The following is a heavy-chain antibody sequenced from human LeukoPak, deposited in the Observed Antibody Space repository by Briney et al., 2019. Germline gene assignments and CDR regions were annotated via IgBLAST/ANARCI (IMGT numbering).Heavy chain of an antibody. CDR1: GGSFSGYY. J-gene: IGHJ5*02. V-gene: IGHV4-34*01. CDR2: INHSGST. Sequence: SETPSLTCAVYGGSFSGYYWSWIRQPPGKGLEWIGEINHSGSTNYNPSLKSRVTISVDTSKNQFSLKLSSVTAADTAVYYCARAAVAATPVNWFDPWGQGTLVTVSS. D-gene: IGHD2-15*01. CDR3: ARAAVAATPVNWFDP.